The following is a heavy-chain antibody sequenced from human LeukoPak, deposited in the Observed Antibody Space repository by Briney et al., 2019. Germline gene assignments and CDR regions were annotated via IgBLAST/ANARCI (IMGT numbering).Heavy chain of an antibody. V-gene: IGHV1-2*02. Sequence: ASVKVSCKASGYTFTGYYMHWVRQAPGQGLEWMGWINPNSGGTNYAQKFQGRVTMTRDTSISTAYMELSRLRSDDTAVYYCARGYGGGSGGYYGFDYWGQGTLVTVSS. CDR3: ARGYGGGSGGYYGFDY. D-gene: IGHD1-26*01. J-gene: IGHJ4*02. CDR1: GYTFTGYY. CDR2: INPNSGGT.